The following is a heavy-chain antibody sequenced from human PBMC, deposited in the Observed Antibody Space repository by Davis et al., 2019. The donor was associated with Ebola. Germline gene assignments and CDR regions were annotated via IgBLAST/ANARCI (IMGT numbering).Heavy chain of an antibody. V-gene: IGHV1-46*01. CDR1: GYTFINYY. J-gene: IGHJ6*02. CDR2: LLPSDGTA. D-gene: IGHD1-26*01. CDR3: ATLGGGPYTGMNV. Sequence: AASVKVSCKASGYTFINYYIHWVRQAPGHGPEWMGKLLPSDGTAKYPPDFRGRVTLTRDTSTDTAYMELSSLRSDDTAVYYCATLGGGPYTGMNVWGQGTTVTVSS.